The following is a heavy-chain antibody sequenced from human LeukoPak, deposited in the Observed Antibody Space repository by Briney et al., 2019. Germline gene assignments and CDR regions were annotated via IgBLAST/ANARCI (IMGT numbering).Heavy chain of an antibody. J-gene: IGHJ4*02. Sequence: ASVKVSCKVSGYTLTELSMHWVRQARGKGLEWMGGFDPEDGETIYAQKFQGRVTMTEGTSTDTAYMELSSLRSEDTAVYYCATDSRIATAGTYYFDYWGQGTLVTVSS. CDR2: FDPEDGET. D-gene: IGHD6-13*01. CDR1: GYTLTELS. V-gene: IGHV1-24*01. CDR3: ATDSRIATAGTYYFDY.